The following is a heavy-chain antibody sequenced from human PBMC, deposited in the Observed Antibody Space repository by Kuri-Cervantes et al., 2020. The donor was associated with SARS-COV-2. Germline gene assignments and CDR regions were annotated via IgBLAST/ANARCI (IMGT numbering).Heavy chain of an antibody. CDR2: INPSGGST. CDR1: GYTFTSYY. V-gene: IGHV1-46*01. J-gene: IGHJ6*02. CDR3: ARDGGGVGYSYGLGYYYYGMDV. D-gene: IGHD5-18*01. Sequence: ASVKVSCKASGYTFTSYYMHWVRQAPGQGLEWMGIINPSGGSTSYAQKFQGRVTITADESTSTAYMELSSLRSEDTAVYYCARDGGGVGYSYGLGYYYYGMDVWGQGTTVTVSS.